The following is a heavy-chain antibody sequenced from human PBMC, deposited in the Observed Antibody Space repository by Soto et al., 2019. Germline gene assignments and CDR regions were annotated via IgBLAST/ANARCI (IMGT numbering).Heavy chain of an antibody. Sequence: QVQLVESGGGVVQPGKSLRLSCAASGFNFNTYGFHWVRQAPGKGLEWVAVIWSDGNNKYYADTVKGRFTISRDSSKNTLFQQMNSLTVEDTAVYYCARIQLDTIMALDYWGQGTLVTVSS. V-gene: IGHV3-33*01. CDR2: IWSDGNNK. D-gene: IGHD1-1*01. CDR1: GFNFNTYG. CDR3: ARIQLDTIMALDY. J-gene: IGHJ4*02.